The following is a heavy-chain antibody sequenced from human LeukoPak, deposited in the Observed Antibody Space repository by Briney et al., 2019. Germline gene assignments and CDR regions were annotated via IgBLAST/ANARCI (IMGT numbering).Heavy chain of an antibody. CDR3: ARSHTMDASPLFDY. V-gene: IGHV3-21*01. CDR1: GFTFSSYS. CDR2: ISSSSSYI. D-gene: IGHD3-10*01. J-gene: IGHJ4*02. Sequence: PGGSLRLSCAASGFTFSSYSMNWVRQAPGEGLEWVSSISSSSSYIYYADSVKGRFTISRDNAKNSLYLQMNSLRAEDTAVYYCARSHTMDASPLFDYWGQGTLVTVSS.